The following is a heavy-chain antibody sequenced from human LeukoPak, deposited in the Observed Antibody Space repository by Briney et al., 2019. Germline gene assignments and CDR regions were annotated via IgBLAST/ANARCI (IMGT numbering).Heavy chain of an antibody. CDR3: ARVRGVKNAFDI. J-gene: IGHJ3*02. V-gene: IGHV3-72*01. Sequence: PGGSLRLSCAASGFTFSSYEMNWVRQAPGKGLEWVGRTRNKANSYTTEYAASVKGRFTISRDDSKNSLYLQMNSLKTEDTAVYYCARVRGVKNAFDIWGQGTMVTVSS. CDR1: GFTFSSYE. D-gene: IGHD3-10*01. CDR2: TRNKANSYTT.